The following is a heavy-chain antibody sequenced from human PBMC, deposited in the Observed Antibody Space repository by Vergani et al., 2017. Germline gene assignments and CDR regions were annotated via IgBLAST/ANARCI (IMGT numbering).Heavy chain of an antibody. Sequence: EVQLLESGGGLVQPGGSLRLSCAASGFTFSSYAMSWVRQAPGKGLEWVSAISGSGGSTYYADSVKGRFTISRDNSKNTLYLQMNSLRAEDTAVYYCAKDQLGQLLFKWGPYYFDYWGQGTLVTVSS. CDR1: GFTFSSYA. V-gene: IGHV3-23*01. CDR2: ISGSGGST. D-gene: IGHD2-2*01. CDR3: AKDQLGQLLFKWGPYYFDY. J-gene: IGHJ4*02.